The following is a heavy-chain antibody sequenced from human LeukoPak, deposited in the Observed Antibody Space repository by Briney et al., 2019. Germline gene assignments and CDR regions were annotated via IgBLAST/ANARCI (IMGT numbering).Heavy chain of an antibody. CDR1: GGSISSYY. CDR3: ARQYSYGSNWFDP. Sequence: KPSETLSLTCTVSGGSISSYYWSWIRQPPGKGLEWIGYTYYSGSTNYNPSLKSRVTISVDTSKNQFSLKLSSVTAADTAVYYCARQYSYGSNWFDPWGQGTLVTVSS. D-gene: IGHD5-18*01. CDR2: TYYSGST. J-gene: IGHJ5*02. V-gene: IGHV4-59*01.